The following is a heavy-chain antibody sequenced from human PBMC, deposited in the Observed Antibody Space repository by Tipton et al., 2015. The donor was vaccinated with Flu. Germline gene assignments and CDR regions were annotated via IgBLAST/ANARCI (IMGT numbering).Heavy chain of an antibody. D-gene: IGHD2/OR15-2a*01. CDR1: GGSISGYY. V-gene: IGHV4-59*01. J-gene: IGHJ5*01. Sequence: PGLVKPSETLSLDCPVSGGSISGYYWTWIRQSPGKGLEWIGKIHYRGYATYNPSLWGRATISVDTSRNLFALELRSLTPADTAIYYCARDDNTWSFDSWGQGTLITVSP. CDR2: IHYRGYA. CDR3: ARDDNTWSFDS.